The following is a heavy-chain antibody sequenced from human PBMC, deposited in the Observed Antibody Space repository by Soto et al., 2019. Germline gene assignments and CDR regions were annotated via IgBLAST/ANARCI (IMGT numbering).Heavy chain of an antibody. Sequence: QVQLQESGPGLVKPSETLSLTCTVSGGSISSYYWSWIRQPAGKGLEWIGRIYTSGSTNYNPSLKSRVTMSVDTSKNQFSLKLSSVTAADTAVYYCARDGGYCSGGSCYRLYGMDVWGQGTTVTVSS. D-gene: IGHD2-15*01. V-gene: IGHV4-4*07. J-gene: IGHJ6*02. CDR2: IYTSGST. CDR1: GGSISSYY. CDR3: ARDGGYCSGGSCYRLYGMDV.